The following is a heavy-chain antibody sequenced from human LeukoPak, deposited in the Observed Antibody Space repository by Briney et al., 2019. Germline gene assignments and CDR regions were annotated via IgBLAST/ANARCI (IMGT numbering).Heavy chain of an antibody. Sequence: ASVKVSCKASRYPFTSYAMHWVRQAPGQRLEWMGWIHVGNGNTEYSQKFQGRVTITRDTPATTTYMELSSLRSEETAVYYCARVDGSGPNAPNDCWGQGSLVTVSS. V-gene: IGHV1-3*01. CDR2: IHVGNGNT. D-gene: IGHD3-10*01. J-gene: IGHJ4*02. CDR3: ARVDGSGPNAPNDC. CDR1: RYPFTSYA.